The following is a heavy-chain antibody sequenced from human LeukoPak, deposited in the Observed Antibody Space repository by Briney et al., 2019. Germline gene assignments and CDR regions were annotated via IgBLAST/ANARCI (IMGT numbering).Heavy chain of an antibody. D-gene: IGHD3-3*01. Sequence: ASVKVSCKASGYTFTTYYINWVRQAPGQGFEWMGIINPSVGSTSYAQKFQGRITMTRDTSTSTVYMELSSLRSEDTAVYYCVRGGYDFSSGYYPSRWGQGTLVTVSS. CDR3: VRGGYDFSSGYYPSR. CDR2: INPSVGST. CDR1: GYTFTTYY. J-gene: IGHJ4*02. V-gene: IGHV1-46*01.